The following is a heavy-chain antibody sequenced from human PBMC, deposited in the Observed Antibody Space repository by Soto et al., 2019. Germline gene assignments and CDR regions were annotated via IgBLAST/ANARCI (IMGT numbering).Heavy chain of an antibody. Sequence: QVQLQQSGPGLVKPSETLSLTCTVSGGSISSYYWSWIRQPPGKGLDWIGYIYYTEKTNYNPSLRSRVTISVDTSKNQSSLKLRSVTAADTGVYFCASARFQLLHPYYYGMDVWGQGTAVTVSS. CDR3: ASARFQLLHPYYYGMDV. D-gene: IGHD2-15*01. J-gene: IGHJ6*02. CDR2: IYYTEKT. V-gene: IGHV4-59*01. CDR1: GGSISSYY.